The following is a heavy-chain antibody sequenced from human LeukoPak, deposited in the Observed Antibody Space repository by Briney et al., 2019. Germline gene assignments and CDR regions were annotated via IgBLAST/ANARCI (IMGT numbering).Heavy chain of an antibody. D-gene: IGHD2-15*01. V-gene: IGHV4-31*03. CDR2: IYYSGST. CDR3: ARETEAGPGGNWFDP. J-gene: IGHJ5*02. Sequence: SSETLSLTCTVSGGSISGGGYYWSWIRQHPGKGLEWIGYIYYSGSTYYNPSLRSRVTISVDTSKNQFSLKLSSVTAADTAVYYCARETEAGPGGNWFDPWGQGTLVTVSS. CDR1: GGSISGGGYY.